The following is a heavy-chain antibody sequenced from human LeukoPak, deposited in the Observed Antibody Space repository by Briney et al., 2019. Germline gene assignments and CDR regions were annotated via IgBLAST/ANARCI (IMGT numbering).Heavy chain of an antibody. CDR2: ISGSGGST. Sequence: PGGSLRLSCAASGFTFSSYAMSWVRQAPGKGLEWVSAISGSGGSTYYADSVKGRFTISRDNSKNTLYLQMNSLRAEDTAVYYCAKGPFLPPTLAVADYYYGMDVWGQGTTVTVSS. CDR1: GFTFSSYA. D-gene: IGHD6-19*01. J-gene: IGHJ6*02. V-gene: IGHV3-23*01. CDR3: AKGPFLPPTLAVADYYYGMDV.